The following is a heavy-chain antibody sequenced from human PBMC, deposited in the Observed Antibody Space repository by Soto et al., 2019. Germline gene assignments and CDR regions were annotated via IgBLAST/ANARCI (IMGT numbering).Heavy chain of an antibody. CDR2: ISYDGSNK. D-gene: IGHD3-22*01. J-gene: IGHJ6*02. CDR1: GFTFSSYG. CDR3: AGDSSGYYDYYSGMDV. V-gene: IGHV3-30*03. Sequence: GGSLRLSCAASGFTFSSYGMHWVRQAPGKGLEWEAVISYDGSNKYYADSVKGRFTISRDNSKNTLYLQMNSLRAEDASGYYCAGDSSGYYDYYSGMDVWGQGTTVTVSS.